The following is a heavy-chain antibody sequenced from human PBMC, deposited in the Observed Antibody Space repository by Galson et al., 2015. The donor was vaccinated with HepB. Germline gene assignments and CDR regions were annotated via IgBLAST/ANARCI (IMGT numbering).Heavy chain of an antibody. CDR3: ARDLRGRQLEGGFDP. V-gene: IGHV3-30*03. D-gene: IGHD6-13*01. CDR1: GFTFSSYG. J-gene: IGHJ5*02. Sequence: SLRLSCAASGFTFSSYGMHWVRQAPGKGLEWVAVISYDGSNKYYADSVKGRFTISRDNSKNTLYLQMNSLRAEDTAVYYCARDLRGRQLEGGFDPWGQGTLVTVSS. CDR2: ISYDGSNK.